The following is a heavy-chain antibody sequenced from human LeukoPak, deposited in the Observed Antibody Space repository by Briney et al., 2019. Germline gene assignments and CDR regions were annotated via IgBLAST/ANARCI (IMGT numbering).Heavy chain of an antibody. Sequence: SSETLSLTCAVSGYSISSGHYWGWIRQPPGKGLEWIGSVYHSGRTYYNPSLKSRVTILVDTSKNQFSLKHTSETAADTVGYYCARGRIGYYYGSGSYWYYFDYWGQGTLVTVSS. CDR2: VYHSGRT. V-gene: IGHV4-38-2*01. CDR1: GYSISSGHY. D-gene: IGHD3-10*01. CDR3: ARGRIGYYYGSGSYWYYFDY. J-gene: IGHJ4*02.